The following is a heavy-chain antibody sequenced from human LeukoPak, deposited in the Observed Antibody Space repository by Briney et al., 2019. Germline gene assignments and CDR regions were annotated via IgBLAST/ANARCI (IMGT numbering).Heavy chain of an antibody. Sequence: SETLSLTCAVSGYSISSGYYWGWIRQPPGKGLEWIGSIYHSGSTYYNPSLKSRVTISVDTSKNQFSLKLSSVTAADTAVYYCARRNVVVPAAMRRGGHLDYWGQGTLVTVSS. CDR2: IYHSGST. V-gene: IGHV4-38-2*01. CDR1: GYSISSGYY. CDR3: ARRNVVVPAAMRRGGHLDY. J-gene: IGHJ4*02. D-gene: IGHD2-2*01.